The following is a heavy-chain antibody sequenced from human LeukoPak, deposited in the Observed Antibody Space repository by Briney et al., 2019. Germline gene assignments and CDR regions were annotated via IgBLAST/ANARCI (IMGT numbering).Heavy chain of an antibody. D-gene: IGHD5-18*01. Sequence: PSETLSLTCTVSGGSISSYYWSWIRQPPGKGLEWIGYIYYSGSTNYNPSLKSRVTISVDTSKNQFSLKLSSVTAADTAVYYCARGPYSYSFIDYWGQGTLVTVSS. CDR3: ARGPYSYSFIDY. CDR2: IYYSGST. J-gene: IGHJ4*02. V-gene: IGHV4-59*01. CDR1: GGSISSYY.